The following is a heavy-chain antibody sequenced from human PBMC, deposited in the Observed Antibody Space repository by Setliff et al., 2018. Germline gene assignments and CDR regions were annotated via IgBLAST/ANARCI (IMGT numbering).Heavy chain of an antibody. CDR2: LYPNLVT. Sequence: LRLSCAASGFTFSNYAMSWVRQAPGKGLEWVSVLYPNLVTNYADSVKDRFTVSRDESKNMVYLQMNNLEVDDTAIYYCARGLCVGQSCYWPKAMDVWGQGATVTVSS. J-gene: IGHJ6*02. CDR3: ARGLCVGQSCYWPKAMDV. D-gene: IGHD2-15*01. CDR1: GFTFSNYA. V-gene: IGHV3-23*05.